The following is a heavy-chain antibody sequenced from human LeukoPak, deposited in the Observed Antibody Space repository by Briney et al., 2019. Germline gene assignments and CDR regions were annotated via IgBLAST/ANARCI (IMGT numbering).Heavy chain of an antibody. D-gene: IGHD2-2*01. CDR3: ARGYCSSTSCLRYNWFDP. J-gene: IGHJ5*02. CDR2: IYPGDSDT. V-gene: IGHV5-51*01. Sequence: GESLKISCKGSGYSFTSYWIGWVRQMPGKGLEWMGIIYPGDSDTRYSPSFQGQVTISADKSISTAYLQWSSLQASDTAMYYCARGYCSSTSCLRYNWFDPGGQGTLVTVSS. CDR1: GYSFTSYW.